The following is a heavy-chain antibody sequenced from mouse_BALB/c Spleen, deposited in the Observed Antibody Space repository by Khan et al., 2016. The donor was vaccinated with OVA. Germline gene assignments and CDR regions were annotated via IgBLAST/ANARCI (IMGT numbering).Heavy chain of an antibody. CDR2: IYPGNSDT. J-gene: IGHJ3*01. V-gene: IGHV1-5*01. Sequence: EVQLQQSGTVLARPGTSVKMSCKASGYTFTSYWMHWVKQRPGQGLEWIGAIYPGNSDTSYNQKFKGKAKLTAVTSTSTAYMEFSSLTNEDSAVYYCTRFGHRFAYWGQGTLVTVSA. CDR1: GYTFTSYW. CDR3: TRFGHRFAY.